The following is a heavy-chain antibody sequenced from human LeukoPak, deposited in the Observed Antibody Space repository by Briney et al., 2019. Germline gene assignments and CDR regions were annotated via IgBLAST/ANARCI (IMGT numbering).Heavy chain of an antibody. CDR3: ASFYTYYDILTGYRPYYYYGMDV. D-gene: IGHD3-9*01. Sequence: GASVKVSCKASGYTFTSYGISWVRQAPGQGLEWMGWISAYNGNTNYAQKLQGRVTMTTDTSTSTAYMELRSLRSDDTAVYYCASFYTYYDILTGYRPYYYYGMDVWGQGTTVTVSS. CDR2: ISAYNGNT. V-gene: IGHV1-18*01. CDR1: GYTFTSYG. J-gene: IGHJ6*02.